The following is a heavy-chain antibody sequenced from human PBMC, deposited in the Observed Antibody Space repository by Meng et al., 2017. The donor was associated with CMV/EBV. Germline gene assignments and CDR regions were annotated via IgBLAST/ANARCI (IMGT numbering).Heavy chain of an antibody. CDR2: MNPNSGNR. CDR3: ASAHSSSWYSWAYYYYGMDV. J-gene: IGHJ6*02. Sequence: ASLKVSCKASAYTFTSYDSKRGRQATGQGLEGMGWMNPNSGNRGYAQKFQGRVTMTRNTSISTAYMELGSLNSEDTAVYYCASAHSSSWYSWAYYYYGMDVWGQGTTVTVS. D-gene: IGHD6-13*01. CDR1: AYTFTSYD. V-gene: IGHV1-8*01.